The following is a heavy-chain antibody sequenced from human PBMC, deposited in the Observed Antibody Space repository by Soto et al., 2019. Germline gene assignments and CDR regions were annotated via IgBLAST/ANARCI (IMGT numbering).Heavy chain of an antibody. CDR3: ARVLCGSSSCHYYFYGMDV. Sequence: EVQLLESGGGLVQPGGSLRLSCAASGFSFSSYAMNWVRQAPGTGLECVSVISGSDSSTYYADSVEVRFTISRDNSKNTLYLQMNSLRAEDTAVYYCARVLCGSSSCHYYFYGMDVWGQGTTVTVSS. J-gene: IGHJ6*02. D-gene: IGHD6-6*01. V-gene: IGHV3-23*01. CDR2: ISGSDSST. CDR1: GFSFSSYA.